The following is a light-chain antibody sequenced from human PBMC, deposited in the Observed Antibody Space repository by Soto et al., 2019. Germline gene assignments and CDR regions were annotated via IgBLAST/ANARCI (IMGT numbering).Light chain of an antibody. V-gene: IGLV2-8*01. CDR2: EVT. CDR1: SSDVGGYNY. Sequence: QSALTQPPSASGSHGQSVTISCTGTSSDVGGYNYVSWYQQFPGRAPKLTIYEVTKRPSGVPDRFSGSKSGDTAFLTVSGLQPEDEAGYYCSSYAGGMTVFGTGTKLTVL. J-gene: IGLJ1*01. CDR3: SSYAGGMTV.